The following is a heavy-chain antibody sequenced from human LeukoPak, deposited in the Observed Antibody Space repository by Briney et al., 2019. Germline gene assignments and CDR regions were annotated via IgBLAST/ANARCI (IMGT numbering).Heavy chain of an antibody. CDR3: ARAAYMSSPDY. CDR1: GFTLSGYW. Sequence: GGSLRLSCAASGFTLSGYWMLWVRQAPGKGPVWVSRIDNDGSSTTYADSVKGRFTISRDNAKNTLYLQMSSLRGEDTAVYYCARAAYMSSPDYWSQGTLVTVSS. J-gene: IGHJ4*02. V-gene: IGHV3-74*01. D-gene: IGHD6-6*01. CDR2: IDNDGSST.